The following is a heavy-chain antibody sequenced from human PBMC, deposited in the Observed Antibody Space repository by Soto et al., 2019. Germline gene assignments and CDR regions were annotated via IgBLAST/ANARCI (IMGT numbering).Heavy chain of an antibody. J-gene: IGHJ6*02. CDR3: AGATRGGYASFYGMDV. CDR1: GGSIISGAYS. V-gene: IGHV4-30-2*01. D-gene: IGHD3-16*01. CDR2: VYHSGST. Sequence: SETLSLTCFVSGGSIISGAYSWSWIRQPPGKGLEWIGHVYHSGSTYFNPSLESRVTISVDRSNSHFSLKLRSVIAADTAVYYCAGATRGGYASFYGMDVWGQGPTVTVYS.